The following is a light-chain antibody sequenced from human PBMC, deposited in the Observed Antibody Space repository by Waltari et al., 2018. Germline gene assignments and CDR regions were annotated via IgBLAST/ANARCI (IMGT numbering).Light chain of an antibody. V-gene: IGKV3-15*01. Sequence: EIVMTQSPASLCVSPGDRVTLSCRASQSVGTSLAWYQQRTGWCPRLLVYRESTRASDIPARFSGSGSGTDFTLSISTLQAEDFAVYYCQQYDDWPRTFGQGTKVEIK. CDR2: RES. CDR3: QQYDDWPRT. CDR1: QSVGTS. J-gene: IGKJ1*01.